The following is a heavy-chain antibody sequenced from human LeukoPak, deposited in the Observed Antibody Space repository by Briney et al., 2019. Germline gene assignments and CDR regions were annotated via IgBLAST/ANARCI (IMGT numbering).Heavy chain of an antibody. CDR3: ARVDVDTAMVSFDY. CDR2: IYTSGST. V-gene: IGHV4-61*02. J-gene: IGHJ4*02. Sequence: SETLSLTCTVSGGSISSGSYYWSWIRQPAGKGLEWIGRIYTSGSTNYNPSLKSRVTISVDTSKNQFSLKLSSVTAADTAVYYCARVDVDTAMVSFDYWGQGTLVTVSS. D-gene: IGHD5-18*01. CDR1: GGSISSGSYY.